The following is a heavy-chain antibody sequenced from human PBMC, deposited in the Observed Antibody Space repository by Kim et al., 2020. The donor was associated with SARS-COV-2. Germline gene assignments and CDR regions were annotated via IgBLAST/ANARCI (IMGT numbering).Heavy chain of an antibody. CDR1: GYTLTELS. V-gene: IGHV1-24*01. CDR3: ATASYYYYGMDV. J-gene: IGHJ6*02. CDR2: FDPEDGET. Sequence: ASVKVSCKVSGYTLTELSMHWVRQAPGKGLEWMGGFDPEDGETIYAQKFQGRVTMTEDTSTDTAYMELSSLRSEDTAVYYCATASYYYYGMDVWGQGPTVTVS.